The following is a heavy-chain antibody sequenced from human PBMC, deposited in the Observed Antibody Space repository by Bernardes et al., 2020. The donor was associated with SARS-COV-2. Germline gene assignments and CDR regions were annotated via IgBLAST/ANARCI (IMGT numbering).Heavy chain of an antibody. CDR1: GGTFSSYA. D-gene: IGHD2-2*01. CDR3: ASDCSSTSCPYGMDV. V-gene: IGHV1-69*13. CDR2: IIPIFGTA. J-gene: IGHJ6*02. Sequence: SVKVSCKASGGTFSSYAISWVRQAPGQGLEWMRGIIPIFGTANYAQKFQGRVTITADESTSTAYMELSSLRSEDTAVYYCASDCSSTSCPYGMDVWGQGTTVTVSS.